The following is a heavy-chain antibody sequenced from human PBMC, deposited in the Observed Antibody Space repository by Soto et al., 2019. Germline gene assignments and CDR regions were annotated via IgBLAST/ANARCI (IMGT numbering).Heavy chain of an antibody. Sequence: QVQLQQWGAGLLKPPETLSLTCAVYGGSFSGYYWSWIRQPPGKGLEWIGEINHSGSTNYNPSLKSRVTISVDTSKNQFSLKLSSVTAADTAVYYCARLPYSGSYFHYWGQGTLVTVSS. V-gene: IGHV4-34*01. CDR1: GGSFSGYY. CDR2: INHSGST. CDR3: ARLPYSGSYFHY. J-gene: IGHJ4*02. D-gene: IGHD1-26*01.